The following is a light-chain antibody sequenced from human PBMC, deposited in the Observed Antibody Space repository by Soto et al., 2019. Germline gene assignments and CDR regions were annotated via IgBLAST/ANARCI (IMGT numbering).Light chain of an antibody. Sequence: DVQMTQSPSSLSASVGDRVTISCGASQTINNWLAWYQQKPGKAAKFLIYDASTLETGVPSRFSGSASGTEFTLTISGLQPEDVASYYCQQYDTYPLTFGGGTRVELK. CDR2: DAS. J-gene: IGKJ4*01. V-gene: IGKV1-5*01. CDR3: QQYDTYPLT. CDR1: QTINNW.